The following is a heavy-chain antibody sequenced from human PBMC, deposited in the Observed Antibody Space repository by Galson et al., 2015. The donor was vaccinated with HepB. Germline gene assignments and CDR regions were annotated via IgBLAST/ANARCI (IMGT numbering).Heavy chain of an antibody. Sequence: SETLSLTCTVSGGSISSYYWSWIRQPPGKGLEWIGYIYYSGSTYYNPSLKSRVTISVDTSKNQFSLKLSSVTAADTAVYYCARGGYYDSSGTPPSPDYWGQGTLVTVSS. V-gene: IGHV4-59*12. D-gene: IGHD3-22*01. CDR3: ARGGYYDSSGTPPSPDY. CDR2: IYYSGST. J-gene: IGHJ4*02. CDR1: GGSISSYY.